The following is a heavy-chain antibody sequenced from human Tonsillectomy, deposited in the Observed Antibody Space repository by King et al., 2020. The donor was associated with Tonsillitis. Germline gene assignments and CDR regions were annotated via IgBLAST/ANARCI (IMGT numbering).Heavy chain of an antibody. CDR2: ISETGTYT. V-gene: IGHV3-23*04. D-gene: IGHD2-2*01. CDR3: ATALGLLGYCSSSSCYGMDALHI. Sequence: VQLVESGGGLVQPGGSLRVSCAASGFRFSRYGMSWVRQAPGKGLEWISLISETGTYTNYADSVKGRFTISRDNSKNTLYLQMNSLRVEDTAVYYCATALGLLGYCSSSSCYGMDALHIWGQGTMVTVSS. CDR1: GFRFSRYG. J-gene: IGHJ3*02.